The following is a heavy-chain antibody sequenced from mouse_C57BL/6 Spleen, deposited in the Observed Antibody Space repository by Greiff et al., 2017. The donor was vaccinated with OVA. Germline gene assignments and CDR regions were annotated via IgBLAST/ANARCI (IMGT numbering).Heavy chain of an antibody. CDR2: IDPSDSYT. D-gene: IGHD2-5*01. CDR1: GYTFTSYW. Sequence: QVQLQQPGAELVKPGASVKLSCKASGYTFTSYWMQWVKQRPGQGLEWIGEIDPSDSYTNYNQKFKGKATLTVDTSSSTAYMQLSSLTSEDSAVYYCARKTYYSIYYAMDYWGQGTSVTVSS. V-gene: IGHV1-50*01. J-gene: IGHJ4*01. CDR3: ARKTYYSIYYAMDY.